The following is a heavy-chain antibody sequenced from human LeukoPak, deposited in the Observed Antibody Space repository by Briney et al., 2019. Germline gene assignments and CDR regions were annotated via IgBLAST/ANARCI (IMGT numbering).Heavy chain of an antibody. CDR2: IKQDGSEK. CDR3: ARGDYDFWSGYYLGFDY. CDR1: GFTFSSYW. Sequence: PGGSLRLSCAASGFTFSSYWMSWVRQAPGKGLEGVANIKQDGSEKYYVDSVKGRFTISRDNAKNSLYLQMNSLRAEDTAVYYCARGDYDFWSGYYLGFDYWGQGTLVTVSS. J-gene: IGHJ4*02. V-gene: IGHV3-7*01. D-gene: IGHD3-3*01.